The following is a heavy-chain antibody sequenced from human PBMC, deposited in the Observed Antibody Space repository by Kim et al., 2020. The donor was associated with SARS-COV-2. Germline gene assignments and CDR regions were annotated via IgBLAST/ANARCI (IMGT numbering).Heavy chain of an antibody. CDR3: AKDLYSSSSDLDY. J-gene: IGHJ4*02. Sequence: GGSLRLSCAASGFTFSSYGMHWVRQAPGKGLEWVAVISYVGSNKYYADSVKGRFTISRDNSKNTLYLQMNSLRAEDTAVYYCAKDLYSSSSDLDYWGRGT. CDR2: ISYVGSNK. CDR1: GFTFSSYG. D-gene: IGHD6-6*01. V-gene: IGHV3-30*18.